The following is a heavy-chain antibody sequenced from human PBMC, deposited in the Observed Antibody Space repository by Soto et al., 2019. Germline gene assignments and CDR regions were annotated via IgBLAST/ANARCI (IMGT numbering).Heavy chain of an antibody. CDR3: ARVLWSRGDRFDP. D-gene: IGHD3-10*01. Sequence: QVQLQESGPGLVKPSETLSLTCTVSGGSISSYYWSWIRQPPGKGLEWIGYIYYSGSTNYNPSLQSRATISLDTSKNQFSLKLSSVTAADTAVYYCARVLWSRGDRFDPWGQVTLVTVSS. J-gene: IGHJ5*02. V-gene: IGHV4-59*08. CDR1: GGSISSYY. CDR2: IYYSGST.